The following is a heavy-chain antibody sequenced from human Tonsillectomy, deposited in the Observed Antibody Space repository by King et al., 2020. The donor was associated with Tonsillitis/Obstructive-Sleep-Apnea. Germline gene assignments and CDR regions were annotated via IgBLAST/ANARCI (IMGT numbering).Heavy chain of an antibody. V-gene: IGHV1-2*02. CDR1: GYTFIGYY. CDR2: INPNSGGT. J-gene: IGHJ5*02. D-gene: IGHD6-6*01. CDR3: ARLRGSSSLSSWFDP. Sequence: VQLVESGAEVKKPGASVKVSCKASGYTFIGYYIHWVRQAPGQGLEWMGWINPNSGGTNSAQKFQGRVTMTRDTSITTAYMELCRLRSDDTAIYYCARLRGSSSLSSWFDPWGQGTRVTVSS.